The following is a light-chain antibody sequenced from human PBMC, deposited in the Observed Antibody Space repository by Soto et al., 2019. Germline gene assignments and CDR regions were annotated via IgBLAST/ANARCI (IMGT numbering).Light chain of an antibody. V-gene: IGLV3-21*02. CDR1: LIGSKT. CDR2: DDS. CDR3: QVWDSSSDHVV. Sequence: SYELTQPPSVSVAPGQTARITCGGILIGSKTVHWYQQRPGQAPVLVVYDDSDRPSGIPERFSGSNSGNTATLTISRVEAGDEADYYCQVWDSSSDHVVFGGGTKVNVL. J-gene: IGLJ2*01.